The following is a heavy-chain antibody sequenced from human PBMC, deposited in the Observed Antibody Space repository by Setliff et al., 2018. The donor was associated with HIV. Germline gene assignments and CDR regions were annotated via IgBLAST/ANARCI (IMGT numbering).Heavy chain of an antibody. J-gene: IGHJ6*02. V-gene: IGHV5-51*01. Sequence: PGESLKISCKGSGYSFTDNWIGWVRQMPGKGLEWMGIIYPGDSDTRYSPSFQGQVTISADKSISTAYLQCSSLKASDTAMYYCARLGGICSGGSCTALAYTMDVWGQGTTVTVSS. CDR3: ARLGGICSGGSCTALAYTMDV. D-gene: IGHD2-15*01. CDR1: GYSFTDNW. CDR2: IYPGDSDT.